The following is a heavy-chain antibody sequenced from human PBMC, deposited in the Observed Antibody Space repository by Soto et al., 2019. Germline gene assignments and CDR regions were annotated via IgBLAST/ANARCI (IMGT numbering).Heavy chain of an antibody. Sequence: GGSLRLSCAASGFTFSSYSMNWVRQAPGKGLEWVSSISSSSSYIYYADSVKGRFTISRDNAKNSLYLQMNSLRAEDTAVYYCARDAYSGTTVTPLNYWGQGTLVTVSS. D-gene: IGHD4-17*01. CDR1: GFTFSSYS. V-gene: IGHV3-21*01. CDR2: ISSSSSYI. J-gene: IGHJ4*02. CDR3: ARDAYSGTTVTPLNY.